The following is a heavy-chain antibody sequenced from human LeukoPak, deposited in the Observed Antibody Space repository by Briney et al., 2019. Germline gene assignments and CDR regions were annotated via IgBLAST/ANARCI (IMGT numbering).Heavy chain of an antibody. V-gene: IGHV4-59*01. J-gene: IGHJ4*02. CDR1: GVSISSYY. CDR2: IDYSGNT. CDR3: AREGKLTGYFGGLGFNY. Sequence: PSETLSLTCTVSGVSISSYYWSWIRQAPGKGLEWIANIDYSGNTIYNPALKSRVTMSVDTSKNQFSPNLTSVTAADTAVYYCAREGKLTGYFGGLGFNYWGQGILVTVSS. D-gene: IGHD6-19*01.